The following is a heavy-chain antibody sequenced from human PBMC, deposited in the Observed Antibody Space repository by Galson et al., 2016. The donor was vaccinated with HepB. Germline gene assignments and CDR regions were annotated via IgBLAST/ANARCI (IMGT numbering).Heavy chain of an antibody. CDR2: ISYGGGDK. J-gene: IGHJ4*02. CDR3: ATDRWGITAAGTWMDS. V-gene: IGHV3-30*03. D-gene: IGHD6-13*01. CDR1: GFTFSNFA. Sequence: SLRLSCAASGFTFSNFAMHWVRQAPGKGLEWVADISYGGGDKYYADYVKGRLTISRDNSQTTLYLQMNSLRPEDTAIYYCATDRWGITAAGTWMDSWGQGTLVTVSS.